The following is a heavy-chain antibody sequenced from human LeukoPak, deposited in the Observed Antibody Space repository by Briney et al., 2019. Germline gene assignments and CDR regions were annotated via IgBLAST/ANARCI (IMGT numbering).Heavy chain of an antibody. V-gene: IGHV4-61*02. Sequence: SQXLSLTCTVSGGSISSGSYYWSWVRQPAGKGLEWIGRIYTSGSTNYNPSLKSRVTISVDTSKNQFSLKLSSVTAADTAVYYCASYTGNDAFDIWGQGTMVTVSS. J-gene: IGHJ3*02. CDR1: GGSISSGSYY. D-gene: IGHD2-2*02. CDR3: ASYTGNDAFDI. CDR2: IYTSGST.